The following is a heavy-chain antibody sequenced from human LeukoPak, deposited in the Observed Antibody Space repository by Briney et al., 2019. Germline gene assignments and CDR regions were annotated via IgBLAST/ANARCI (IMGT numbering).Heavy chain of an antibody. CDR3: ARSIVVVTAPFDY. CDR1: GFTFSSYG. V-gene: IGHV3-30*03. Sequence: GGSLRLSCAASGFTFSSYGMHWVRQAPGKGLEWVAVISYDGSNKYYADSVKGRFTISRDNSKNTLYLQMNSLRAEDTAVYYYARSIVVVTAPFDYWGQGTLVTVSS. J-gene: IGHJ4*02. CDR2: ISYDGSNK. D-gene: IGHD2-21*02.